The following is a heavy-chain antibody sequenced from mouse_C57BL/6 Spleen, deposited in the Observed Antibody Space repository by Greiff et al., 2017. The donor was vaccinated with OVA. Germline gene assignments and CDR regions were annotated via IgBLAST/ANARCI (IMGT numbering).Heavy chain of an antibody. J-gene: IGHJ1*03. D-gene: IGHD2-5*01. Sequence: VQLQQSGAELVMPGASVKLSCKASGYTFTSYWMHWVKQRPGQGLEWIGEIDPSDSYTNYNQKFKGKSTLTVDKSSSTAYMQLSSLTSEDSAVYYCARSNYSNYVWYFDVWGTGTTVTVSS. CDR1: GYTFTSYW. V-gene: IGHV1-69*01. CDR3: ARSNYSNYVWYFDV. CDR2: IDPSDSYT.